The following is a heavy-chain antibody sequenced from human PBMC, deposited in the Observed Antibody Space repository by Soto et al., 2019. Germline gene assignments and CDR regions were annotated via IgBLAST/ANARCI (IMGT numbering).Heavy chain of an antibody. CDR1: GFTFTNHG. V-gene: IGHV3-30*18. CDR2: ISHDARET. Sequence: QVQLVESGRGAVQPGRSLRLSCTASGFTFTNHGIQWVRQAPGKGLEWVAVISHDARETHYADSVKGRFTLSRDNSKNTLYLQMNSLRAEDTAVYYCAKDQRERDYGGNSPSDYWGQGTLVTVSS. CDR3: AKDQRERDYGGNSPSDY. J-gene: IGHJ4*02. D-gene: IGHD4-17*01.